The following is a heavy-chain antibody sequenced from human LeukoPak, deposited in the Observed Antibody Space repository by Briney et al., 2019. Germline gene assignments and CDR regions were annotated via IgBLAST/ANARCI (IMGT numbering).Heavy chain of an antibody. CDR2: IYYSGST. Sequence: SETLSLTCTVSGGSISSYYWSWIRQPPGKGLEWIGYIYYSGSTNYNPSLKSRVTISVDTSKNQFSLKLSSVTAADTAVYYCARVSYDILTGRGAFDIWGQGTMVTVSS. CDR1: GGSISSYY. J-gene: IGHJ3*02. CDR3: ARVSYDILTGRGAFDI. V-gene: IGHV4-59*01. D-gene: IGHD3-9*01.